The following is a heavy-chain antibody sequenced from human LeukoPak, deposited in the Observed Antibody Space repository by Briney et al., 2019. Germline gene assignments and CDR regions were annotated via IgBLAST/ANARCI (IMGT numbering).Heavy chain of an antibody. Sequence: GGSLRLSCAASGFTFSNYAMNWVRQAPGRGLEWVSAISGSGDNTYYADSVKGRFTISRDTSKNTLFLQMDSLRAEDTAVYYCAKTIKLKYSNYCDYWGQGTLVTVSS. V-gene: IGHV3-23*01. CDR2: ISGSGDNT. J-gene: IGHJ4*02. CDR1: GFTFSNYA. CDR3: AKTIKLKYSNYCDY. D-gene: IGHD6-6*01.